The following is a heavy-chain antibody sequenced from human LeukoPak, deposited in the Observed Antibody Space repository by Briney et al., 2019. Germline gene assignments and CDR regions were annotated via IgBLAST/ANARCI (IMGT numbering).Heavy chain of an antibody. CDR1: GFTFSNYS. D-gene: IGHD1-26*01. V-gene: IGHV3-48*04. CDR2: ISSSTTI. Sequence: GGSLRLSCAASGFTFSNYSMNWVRQAPGKGLEWVSYISSSTTIYYADSVKGRFTISRDNAKNSLYLQMNSLRAEDTAVYYCARERGSYSTGVLGPWGQGTLVTVSS. CDR3: ARERGSYSTGVLGP. J-gene: IGHJ5*02.